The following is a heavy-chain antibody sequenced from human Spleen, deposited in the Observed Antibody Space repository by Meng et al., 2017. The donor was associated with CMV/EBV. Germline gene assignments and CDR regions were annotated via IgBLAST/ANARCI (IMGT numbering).Heavy chain of an antibody. J-gene: IGHJ5*02. CDR2: INWNGGST. CDR3: ARDGSGTP. V-gene: IGHV3-20*04. Sequence: LRLSCAASGFTFDDDGMSWVRQSSGKGLEWVSGINWNGGSTGYADSVKGRFTISRDNAKNPLYLQMNSLRAEGTALYSCARDGSGTPWGQGTLVTVSS. CDR1: GFTFDDDG. D-gene: IGHD2-15*01.